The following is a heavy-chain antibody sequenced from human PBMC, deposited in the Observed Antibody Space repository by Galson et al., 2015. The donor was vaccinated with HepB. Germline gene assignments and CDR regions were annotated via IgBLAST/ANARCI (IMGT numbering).Heavy chain of an antibody. D-gene: IGHD5-24*01. V-gene: IGHV1-18*01. CDR1: GYTFSTYG. J-gene: IGHJ5*02. Sequence: QSGAEVKKPGASVKVSCKTSGYTFSTYGVNWLRQAPGQGLEWMGRVSPYNVNTDHADKIEYGQNFQGRVTMTRDTSTSTAYMELRSLTSDDTAMYYCARGGMATLGGPTFDLWGQGTLVTVSS. CDR2: VSPYNVNT. CDR3: ARGGMATLGGPTFDL.